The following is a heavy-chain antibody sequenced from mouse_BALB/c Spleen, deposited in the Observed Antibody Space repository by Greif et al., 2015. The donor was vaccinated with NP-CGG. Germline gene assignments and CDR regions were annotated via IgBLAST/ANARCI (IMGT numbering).Heavy chain of an antibody. CDR1: GFTFSSYA. D-gene: IGHD4-1*01. J-gene: IGHJ4*01. V-gene: IGHV5-9-1*01. CDR3: ARGGGTYAMDY. CDR2: ISSGGSYT. Sequence: EVKLMESGGGLVKPGGSLKLSCAASGFTFSSYAMSWVRQTPEKRLEWVATISSGGSYTYYPDSVKGRFTISRDNAKNTLYLQMSSLGSEDTAMYYCARGGGTYAMDYWGQGTSVTVSS.